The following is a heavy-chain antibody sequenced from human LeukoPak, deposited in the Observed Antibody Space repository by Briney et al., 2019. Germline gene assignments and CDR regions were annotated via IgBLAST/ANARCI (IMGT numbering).Heavy chain of an antibody. CDR3: AKQSGSYYPHYFDY. V-gene: IGHV4-39*01. CDR2: IYYSGST. J-gene: IGHJ4*02. CDR1: GGSISSSSYY. Sequence: SETLSLTCTVSGGSISSSSYYWGWIRQPPGKGLEWIGSIYYSGSTYYNLSLKSRVTISVDTSKNQFSLKLSSVTAADTAVYYCAKQSGSYYPHYFDYWGQGTLVTVSS. D-gene: IGHD1-26*01.